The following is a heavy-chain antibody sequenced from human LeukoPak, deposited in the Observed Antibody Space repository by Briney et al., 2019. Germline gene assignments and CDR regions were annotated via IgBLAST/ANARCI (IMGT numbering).Heavy chain of an antibody. D-gene: IGHD3-22*01. CDR2: IYYSGSS. J-gene: IGHJ4*02. CDR3: ARVGSYDSSGYPFDY. V-gene: IGHV4-59*08. Sequence: SETLSLTCTVSGDSISSYYWSWIRQPPGKGLEWIGYIYYSGSSNYNPSLKSRVTISVDTSKNQFSLKLSSVTAADTAVYYCARVGSYDSSGYPFDYWGQGTLVTVSS. CDR1: GDSISSYY.